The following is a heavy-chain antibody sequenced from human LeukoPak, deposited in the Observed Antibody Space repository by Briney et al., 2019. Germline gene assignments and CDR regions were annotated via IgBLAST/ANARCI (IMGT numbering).Heavy chain of an antibody. D-gene: IGHD5-24*01. CDR2: IYHSGST. CDR1: GGSISSGGYY. V-gene: IGHV4-30-2*01. CDR3: ASWGMATAH. Sequence: PSETLSLTCTVSGGSISSGGYYWSWIRQPPGEGLEWIGYIYHSGSTYYNPSLKSRVTISVDRSKNQFSLKLSSVTAADTAVYYCASWGMATAHWGQGTLVTVSS. J-gene: IGHJ4*02.